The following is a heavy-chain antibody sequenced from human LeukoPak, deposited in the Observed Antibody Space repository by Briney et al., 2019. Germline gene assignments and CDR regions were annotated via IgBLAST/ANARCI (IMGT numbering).Heavy chain of an antibody. CDR1: RFNFSNYG. CDR2: IRYDGSNT. V-gene: IGHV3-30*02. D-gene: IGHD6-13*01. Sequence: GGSLRLSCAVSRFNFSNYGMHWVRQAPGRGLEWVTFIRYDGSNTYNADSVKGRFSIFRDNSKNTLYLQMNGLRTEDTAVYFCGRGLRYSSSWHSGDYWGQGSLVIVSS. CDR3: GRGLRYSSSWHSGDY. J-gene: IGHJ4*02.